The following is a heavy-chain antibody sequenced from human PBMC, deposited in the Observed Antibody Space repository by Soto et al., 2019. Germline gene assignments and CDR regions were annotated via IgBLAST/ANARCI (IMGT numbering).Heavy chain of an antibody. Sequence: EVQLLESGGGLVQPGGSLRLSCAASGFTFSSYAMSWDRQAPGKGLEWVSAISGSGGSTYYADSVKGRFTISRDNSKNTLYLQMNSLRVEDTAVYYCAKVQHLGELSVDYWGQGTLVTVSS. CDR3: AKVQHLGELSVDY. V-gene: IGHV3-23*01. CDR2: ISGSGGST. CDR1: GFTFSSYA. D-gene: IGHD3-16*02. J-gene: IGHJ4*02.